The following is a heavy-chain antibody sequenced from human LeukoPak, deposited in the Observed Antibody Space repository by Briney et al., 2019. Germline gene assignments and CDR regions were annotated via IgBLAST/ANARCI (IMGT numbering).Heavy chain of an antibody. CDR3: ARDQVTTHPFDY. CDR2: IRYDGSNK. J-gene: IGHJ4*02. V-gene: IGHV3-30*02. CDR1: GFTFSSYG. Sequence: PGGSLRLSCAASGFTFSSYGMHWVRQAPGKGLEWVAFIRYDGSNKYYADSVKGRFTISRDNSKNTLYLQMNSLRAEDTAVYYCARDQVTTHPFDYWGQGTLVTVSS. D-gene: IGHD4-17*01.